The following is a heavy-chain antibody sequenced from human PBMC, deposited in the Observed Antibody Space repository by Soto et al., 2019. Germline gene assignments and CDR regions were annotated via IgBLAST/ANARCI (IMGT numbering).Heavy chain of an antibody. V-gene: IGHV4-31*03. Sequence: QVQLQESGPGLVKPSQTLSLTCTVSGGSISSGGYYWSWIRQHPGKGLEWIGYIYYSGSTYYNPSLKSRVTISVDTSKKQFSLKLSSVTAADTAVYYCARTQGIAARRIDPWGQGTLVTVSS. CDR3: ARTQGIAARRIDP. CDR2: IYYSGST. CDR1: GGSISSGGYY. J-gene: IGHJ5*02. D-gene: IGHD6-6*01.